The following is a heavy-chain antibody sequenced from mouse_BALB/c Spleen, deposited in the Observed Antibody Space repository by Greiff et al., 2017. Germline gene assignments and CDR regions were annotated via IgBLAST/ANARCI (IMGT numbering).Heavy chain of an antibody. J-gene: IGHJ2*01. V-gene: IGHV14-3*02. CDR2: IDPANGNT. D-gene: IGHD2-3*01. Sequence: EVQLVESGAELVKPGASVKLSCTASGFNIKDTYMHWVKQRPEQGLEWIGRIDPANGNTKYDPKFQGKATITADTSSNTAYLQLSSLTSEDTAVYYCAGGYYAYWGQGTTLTVSS. CDR3: AGGYYAY. CDR1: GFNIKDTY.